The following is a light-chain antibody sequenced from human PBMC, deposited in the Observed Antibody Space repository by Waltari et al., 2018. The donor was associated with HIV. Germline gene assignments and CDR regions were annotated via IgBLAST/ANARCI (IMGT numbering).Light chain of an antibody. V-gene: IGLV3-21*02. CDR3: QVWDSSSDQVV. CDR1: KIGRKS. Sequence: SYVLTQPPSVSVAPGQTARISCGGNKIGRKSVHGFQQKPGQAPVLVVNVDSVRPSGIPERFSGSNSGNTATLTISRVEAGDEADYYCQVWDSSSDQVVFGGGTKLTVL. J-gene: IGLJ2*01. CDR2: VDS.